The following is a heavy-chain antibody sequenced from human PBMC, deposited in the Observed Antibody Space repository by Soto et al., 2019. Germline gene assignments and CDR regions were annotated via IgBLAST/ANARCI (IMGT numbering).Heavy chain of an antibody. J-gene: IGHJ6*02. CDR1: GYTFTSYA. V-gene: IGHV1-3*05. D-gene: IGHD3-3*01. CDR3: ARDNALYYDFWSGYVSPYYYGMDV. CDR2: INAGNGNT. Sequence: QVQLVQSGAEEKKPGASVKVSCKASGYTFTSYAMHWVRQAPGQRLEWMGWINAGNGNTKYSQKFQGRVIITRDTSASTAXMDXSXPRAEDTAGYYCARDNALYYDFWSGYVSPYYYGMDVWGQGTTVTVSS.